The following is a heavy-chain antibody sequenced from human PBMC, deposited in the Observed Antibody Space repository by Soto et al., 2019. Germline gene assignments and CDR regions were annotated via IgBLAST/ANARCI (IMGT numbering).Heavy chain of an antibody. D-gene: IGHD2-2*03. CDR1: GFTFSGSA. CDR3: IGYCRTTSCYASYFDY. Sequence: RRLSFAASGFTFSGSAMHWVRQAAGKGLEWVGRIRSKANSYATAYGASVKGRFTISRDDSKNTAYLQMNSLKTEDTAVYYCIGYCRTTSCYASYFDYWGQGTVVTVSS. J-gene: IGHJ4*02. CDR2: IRSKANSYAT. V-gene: IGHV3-73*01.